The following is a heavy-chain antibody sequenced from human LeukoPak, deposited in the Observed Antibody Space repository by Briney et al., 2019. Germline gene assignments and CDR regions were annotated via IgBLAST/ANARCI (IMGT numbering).Heavy chain of an antibody. Sequence: GESLQISCRGSGYSFTSYWIGWVRPLPGKGLEWMGIIYPGDSDTRYSPSFQGQVTISADKSISTAYLQWSSLTASDTAMYYCATPSPREYCSSTTCYFNYWGQGTLVTVSS. V-gene: IGHV5-51*01. CDR1: GYSFTSYW. D-gene: IGHD2-2*01. J-gene: IGHJ4*02. CDR3: ATPSPREYCSSTTCYFNY. CDR2: IYPGDSDT.